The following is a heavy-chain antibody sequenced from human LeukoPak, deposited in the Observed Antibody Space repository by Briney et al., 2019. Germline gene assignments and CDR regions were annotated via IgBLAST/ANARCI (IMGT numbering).Heavy chain of an antibody. CDR1: GFTFSSYA. J-gene: IGHJ5*02. CDR2: ISYDGSNK. D-gene: IGHD3-16*02. V-gene: IGHV3-30*04. Sequence: GGSLRLSCAASGFTFSSYAMHWVRQAPGKGLEWVAVISYDGSNKYYADSVKGRFTIPRDNSKNTLYLQMNSLRAEDTAVYYCARDRPFGGVIVSYWFDPWGQGTLVTVSS. CDR3: ARDRPFGGVIVSYWFDP.